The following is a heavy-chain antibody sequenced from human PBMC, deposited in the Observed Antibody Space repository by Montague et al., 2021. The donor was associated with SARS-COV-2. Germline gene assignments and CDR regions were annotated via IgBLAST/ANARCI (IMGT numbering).Heavy chain of an antibody. D-gene: IGHD2-15*01. V-gene: IGHV4-59*01. CDR1: GGSISTNY. CDR3: ASPGGYYTGGSCYYDY. J-gene: IGHJ4*02. Sequence: SETLSLTCSVSGGSISTNYWSWIRQPPGKGLEWIGYIYYSGSTNYNPSLKSRVTIPIDTSKNQFSLELSSVTAADMAVYYCASPGGYYTGGSCYYDYWGQGTLVAVSS. CDR2: IYYSGST.